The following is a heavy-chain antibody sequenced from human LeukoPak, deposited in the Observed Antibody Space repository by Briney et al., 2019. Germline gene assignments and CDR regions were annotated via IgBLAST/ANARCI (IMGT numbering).Heavy chain of an antibody. J-gene: IGHJ4*02. D-gene: IGHD5-24*01. V-gene: IGHV3-30*18. CDR2: ISYDGSNK. CDR3: AKMATQYYFDY. CDR1: GFTFSSYG. Sequence: GSLRLSCAASGFTFSSYGMHWVRQAPGKGLEWVAVISYDGSNKYYADSVKGRFTISRDNSKNTLYLQMNSLRAEDTAVYYCAKMATQYYFDYWGQETLVTVSS.